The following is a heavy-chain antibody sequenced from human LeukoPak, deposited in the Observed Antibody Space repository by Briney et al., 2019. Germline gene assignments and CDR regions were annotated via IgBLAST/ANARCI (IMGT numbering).Heavy chain of an antibody. CDR2: IYYSGST. D-gene: IGHD3-10*01. Sequence: GSLRLSCAASGFTFSNAWMSWVRQAPGKGLEWIGYIYYSGSTNYNPSLKSRVTISVDTSKNQFSLKLSSVTAADTAVYYCARGRLGAFDIWGQGTMVTVSS. CDR1: GFTFSNAW. V-gene: IGHV4-59*01. CDR3: ARGRLGAFDI. J-gene: IGHJ3*02.